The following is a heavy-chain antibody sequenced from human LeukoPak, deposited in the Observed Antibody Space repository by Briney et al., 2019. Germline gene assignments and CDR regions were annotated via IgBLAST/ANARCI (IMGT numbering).Heavy chain of an antibody. CDR2: INSDGRST. Sequence: GGSLRLSCAASGFTFSNYWMHCVRQAPGKGLVWVSRINSDGRSTKYADSVKGRFAISRDNAKNTLYLQMNSLRAEDTAVYYCVRDRAVSPFPPDAFDMWGQGTMVTVAS. CDR1: GFTFSNYW. CDR3: VRDRAVSPFPPDAFDM. J-gene: IGHJ3*02. D-gene: IGHD4-17*01. V-gene: IGHV3-74*01.